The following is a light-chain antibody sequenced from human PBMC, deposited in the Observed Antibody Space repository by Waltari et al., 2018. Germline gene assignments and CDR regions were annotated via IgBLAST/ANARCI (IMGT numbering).Light chain of an antibody. J-gene: IGKJ1*01. Sequence: IVLTQSPGTLSLSPGERATLSCRASQSVSKYLAWYQQRPGQAPRLLIYAASTRATGIPDRFSGRGFGTDFSLTISRLEPEDFAVYYCQNHERLPATFGQGTKVEIK. CDR2: AAS. CDR1: QSVSKY. V-gene: IGKV3-20*01. CDR3: QNHERLPAT.